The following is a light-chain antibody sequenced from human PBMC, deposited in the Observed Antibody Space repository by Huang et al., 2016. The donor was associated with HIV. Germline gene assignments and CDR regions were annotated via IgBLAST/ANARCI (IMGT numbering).Light chain of an antibody. CDR1: QTVSSNY. CDR3: QQYGNYLET. V-gene: IGKV3-20*01. CDR2: GAS. Sequence: EIVLTQSPGTLSLSPGERATLSCRASQTVSSNYLAWYQQKPGQAPRLLIYGASSRATGIPDSVSGSGSGTDFTLTITRVEPEDFAVYYCQQYGNYLETFGQGTNLEIK. J-gene: IGKJ2*01.